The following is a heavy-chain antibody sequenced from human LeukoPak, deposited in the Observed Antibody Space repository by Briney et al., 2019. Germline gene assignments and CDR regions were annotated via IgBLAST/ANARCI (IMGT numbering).Heavy chain of an antibody. Sequence: NPSETLSLTCTVSGGSISSGNYYWTWIRQPAGKELEWIGRIHTSGNTNYNPSLESQVTISIDTSKTQFSLSLNSVTPADTAIYYCARDRAGDSLDIWGQGTMVTVSS. V-gene: IGHV4-61*02. CDR1: GGSISSGNYY. CDR2: IHTSGNT. D-gene: IGHD7-27*01. J-gene: IGHJ3*02. CDR3: ARDRAGDSLDI.